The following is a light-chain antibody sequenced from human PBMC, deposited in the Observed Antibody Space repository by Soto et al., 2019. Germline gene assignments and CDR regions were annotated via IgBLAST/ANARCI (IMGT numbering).Light chain of an antibody. Sequence: QSALTQPASVSGSPGQSITISCTGTNSDVGGYNFVSWYQHHPGKAPKLMIYDVNNRPSGVSNRFSGSKSGNTASLTISGLQAEDEADYYCSSYTSGDTYVFGNGTKVTVL. V-gene: IGLV2-14*03. CDR3: SSYTSGDTYV. CDR1: NSDVGGYNF. J-gene: IGLJ1*01. CDR2: DVN.